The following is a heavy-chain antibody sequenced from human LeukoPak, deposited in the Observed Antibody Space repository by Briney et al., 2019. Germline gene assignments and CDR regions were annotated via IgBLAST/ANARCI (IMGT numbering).Heavy chain of an antibody. CDR1: GGTFSSYA. CDR3: ARDREDDYVWGSYRSPLEY. CDR2: IIPIFGTA. D-gene: IGHD3-16*02. V-gene: IGHV1-69*13. Sequence: SVKVSCKASGGTFSSYAISWVRQAPGQGLEWMGGIIPIFGTANYAQKFQGRVTITADESTSTAYMELSSLRSEDTAVYYCARDREDDYVWGSYRSPLEYWGQGTLVTVSS. J-gene: IGHJ4*02.